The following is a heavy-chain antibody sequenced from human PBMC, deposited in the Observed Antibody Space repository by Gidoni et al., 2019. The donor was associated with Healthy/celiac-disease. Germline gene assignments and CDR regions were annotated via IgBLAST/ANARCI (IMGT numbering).Heavy chain of an antibody. CDR2: IWYDGSNK. Sequence: QVQLVESGGGVVQPGRSLRLSCAASGFTFSSYGMTWVRQAPGKGLEWVAVIWYDGSNKYYADSVKGRFTISRDNSKNTLYLQMNSLRAEDTAVYYCARDLGYCSGGSCYSSYFDYWGQGTLVTVSS. J-gene: IGHJ4*02. CDR3: ARDLGYCSGGSCYSSYFDY. D-gene: IGHD2-15*01. CDR1: GFTFSSYG. V-gene: IGHV3-33*01.